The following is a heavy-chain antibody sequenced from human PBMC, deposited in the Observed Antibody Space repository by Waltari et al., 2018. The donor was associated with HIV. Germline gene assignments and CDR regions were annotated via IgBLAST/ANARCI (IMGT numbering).Heavy chain of an antibody. V-gene: IGHV4-39*07. Sequence: QLQLQESGPGLVKPSETLSLTCTVSGGSISSSSYYWGWIRQPPGKGLEWIGSIYYSGSTYYNPSLKSRVTISVDTSKNQFSLKLSSVTAADTAVYYCARVATAMVTQFDYWGQGTLVTVSS. CDR1: GGSISSSSYY. D-gene: IGHD5-18*01. CDR2: IYYSGST. J-gene: IGHJ4*02. CDR3: ARVATAMVTQFDY.